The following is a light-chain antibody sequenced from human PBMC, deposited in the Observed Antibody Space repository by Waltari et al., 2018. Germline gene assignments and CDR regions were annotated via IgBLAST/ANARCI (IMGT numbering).Light chain of an antibody. V-gene: IGKV1-5*03. CDR2: KVS. CDR1: QSINNL. CDR3: QQYNSYPLS. J-gene: IGKJ4*01. Sequence: IQMTQSPSTLSASVGDRVTITCRASQSINNLLAWYQQKPGKAPKFLIYKVSRLEGGVPARFSGSGSGTEFSLTINSLQPDDFATYFCQQYNSYPLSFGGGTKVEIK.